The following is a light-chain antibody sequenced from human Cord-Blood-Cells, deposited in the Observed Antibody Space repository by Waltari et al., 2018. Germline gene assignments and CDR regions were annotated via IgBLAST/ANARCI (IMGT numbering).Light chain of an antibody. CDR1: PSVSSSY. J-gene: IGKJ2*03. CDR3: QQYGSSLYS. Sequence: EIVLTQSPGTLSLSPGERATISCRASPSVSSSYLAWYQQKPCPAPRLLIYGASSRATGIPDRFSGSGSGTDFTLTINRLEPEDFAVYYCQQYGSSLYSFGQGTKLEIK. CDR2: GAS. V-gene: IGKV3-20*01.